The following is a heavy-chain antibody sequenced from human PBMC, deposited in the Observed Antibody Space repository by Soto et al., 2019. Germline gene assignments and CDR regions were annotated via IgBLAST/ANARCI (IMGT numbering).Heavy chain of an antibody. CDR2: IYYSGST. CDR1: GGSISSGDYY. V-gene: IGHV4-30-4*01. Sequence: SETLSLTCTVSGGSISSGDYYWSWIRQPPGKGLEWIGYIYYSGSTYYNPSLKSRVTISVDTSKNQFSLKLSSVTAADTAVYYCARQVVAYCSGGSCYSPNRHRFDPWGQGTLVTVSS. CDR3: ARQVVAYCSGGSCYSPNRHRFDP. D-gene: IGHD2-15*01. J-gene: IGHJ5*02.